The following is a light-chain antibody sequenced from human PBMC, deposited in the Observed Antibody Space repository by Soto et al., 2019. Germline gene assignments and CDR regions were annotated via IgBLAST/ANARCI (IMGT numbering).Light chain of an antibody. Sequence: DIQLTQSPSFLSASVGDRVTITCRASQGLSSDLAWYQQKPGKAPKLLIYAASTLQSGVPSRFSGSGSGTEFTLTISSLQPEDFATYYCQQLNSYPVTFGEGTRLEIK. V-gene: IGKV1-9*01. CDR1: QGLSSD. CDR2: AAS. CDR3: QQLNSYPVT. J-gene: IGKJ5*01.